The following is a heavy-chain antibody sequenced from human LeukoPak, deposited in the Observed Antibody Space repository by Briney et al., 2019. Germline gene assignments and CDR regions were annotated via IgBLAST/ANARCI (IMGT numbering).Heavy chain of an antibody. J-gene: IGHJ4*02. Sequence: GGSPRLSCAASGFTVSSNCMSWVRQAPGKGLEWVSIIYSGGTTYYADSVKGRFTISRDNSKNTLYLQMNSLRPEDTAVYYCARGERTYSGHYWGQGTLVTVSS. CDR2: IYSGGTT. CDR3: ARGERTYSGHY. V-gene: IGHV3-66*01. CDR1: GFTVSSNC. D-gene: IGHD6-25*01.